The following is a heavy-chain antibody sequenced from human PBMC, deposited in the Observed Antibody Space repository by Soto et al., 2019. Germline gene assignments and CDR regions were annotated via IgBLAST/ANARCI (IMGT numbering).Heavy chain of an antibody. Sequence: EVQLVESGGGSVQPGGSLRLSCATSGFTLRNYWMSWVRQAPGKGLEWVANIKEDGSGKYFGDSVKGRFTISRDNAKNSLYLQMNSLRAEDTAVYYCARDLAGYCSSTSCHGDYYYGMDVWGQGTTVTVSS. D-gene: IGHD2-2*01. CDR2: IKEDGSGK. CDR3: ARDLAGYCSSTSCHGDYYYGMDV. CDR1: GFTLRNYW. V-gene: IGHV3-7*01. J-gene: IGHJ6*02.